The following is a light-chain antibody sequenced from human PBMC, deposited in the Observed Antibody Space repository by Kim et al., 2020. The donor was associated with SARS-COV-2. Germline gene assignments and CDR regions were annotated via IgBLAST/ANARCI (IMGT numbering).Light chain of an antibody. J-gene: IGLJ3*02. Sequence: PGQSGTLSCAGTSSYVGGYNYVSWYQQHPGKAPKLMIYDVSKRPSGVPDRFSGSKSGNTASLTISGLQAEDEADYYCCSYAGSYTVFGGGTQLTVL. CDR2: DVS. CDR1: SSYVGGYNY. CDR3: CSYAGSYTV. V-gene: IGLV2-11*01.